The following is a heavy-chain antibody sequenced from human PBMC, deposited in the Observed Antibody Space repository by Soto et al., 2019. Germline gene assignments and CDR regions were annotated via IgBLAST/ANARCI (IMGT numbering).Heavy chain of an antibody. CDR1: GYTFTSYG. CDR2: ISAYNGNT. D-gene: IGHD2-15*01. J-gene: IGHJ4*02. V-gene: IGHV1-18*01. Sequence: ASVKVSCKASGYTFTSYGISWVRQAPGQGLEWMGWISAYNGNTNYAQKLQGRVTMTTDTSTSTAYMELRSLRSNDTAVYYCARGTQYCSGGSCLVPDYWGQGTLVTVSS. CDR3: ARGTQYCSGGSCLVPDY.